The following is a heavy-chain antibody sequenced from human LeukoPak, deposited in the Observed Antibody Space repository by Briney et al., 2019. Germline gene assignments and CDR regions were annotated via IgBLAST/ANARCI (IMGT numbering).Heavy chain of an antibody. Sequence: PGRSLRLSCAASGFTFSSYAMSWVRQAPGKGLEWVSAISGSGGSTYYADSVKGRFTISRDNSKNTLYLQMNSLRAEDTAVYYCAKTADYDFWSGYPRHYFDYWGQGTLVTVSS. V-gene: IGHV3-23*01. J-gene: IGHJ4*02. D-gene: IGHD3-3*01. CDR1: GFTFSSYA. CDR3: AKTADYDFWSGYPRHYFDY. CDR2: ISGSGGST.